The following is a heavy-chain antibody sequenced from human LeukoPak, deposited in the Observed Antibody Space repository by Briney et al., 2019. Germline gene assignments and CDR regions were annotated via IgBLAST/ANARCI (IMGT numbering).Heavy chain of an antibody. D-gene: IGHD5-18*01. CDR3: ARGSRGYSYGGDY. Sequence: ASVKVSCMASGGTFSSYAISWVRQAPGQGLEWMGGIIPIFGTANYAQKFQGRVTITTDESTSTAYMELSSLRSEDTAVYYCARGSRGYSYGGDYWGQGTLVTVSS. CDR1: GGTFSSYA. CDR2: IIPIFGTA. J-gene: IGHJ4*02. V-gene: IGHV1-69*05.